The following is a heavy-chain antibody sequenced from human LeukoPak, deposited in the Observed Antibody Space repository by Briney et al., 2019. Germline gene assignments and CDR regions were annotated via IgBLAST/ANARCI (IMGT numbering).Heavy chain of an antibody. D-gene: IGHD3-10*01. J-gene: IGHJ4*02. CDR3: ARDRYYYGSGSYYSDY. Sequence: GGSLRLSCAASGFTFSSYAMHWVRQAPGKGLEWVAVISYDGSNKYYADSVKGRFTISRDNSKNTLYLQMNSLRAEDTAVYYCARDRYYYGSGSYYSDYWGQGTLVTVSS. CDR2: ISYDGSNK. V-gene: IGHV3-30-3*01. CDR1: GFTFSSYA.